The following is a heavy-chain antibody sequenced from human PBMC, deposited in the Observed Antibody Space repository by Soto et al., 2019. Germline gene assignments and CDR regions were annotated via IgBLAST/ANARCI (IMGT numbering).Heavy chain of an antibody. Sequence: QVQLVESGGGVVQPGRSLRLSCAASGFTFSSYGMHWVRQAPGKGLEWVAVIWYDGSNKYYADSVKGRFTISRDNSKNTLYLKMNSLRAEDTAVYYCARDGIAVAPDYWGQGTLVTVSS. CDR1: GFTFSSYG. J-gene: IGHJ4*02. D-gene: IGHD6-19*01. CDR3: ARDGIAVAPDY. V-gene: IGHV3-33*01. CDR2: IWYDGSNK.